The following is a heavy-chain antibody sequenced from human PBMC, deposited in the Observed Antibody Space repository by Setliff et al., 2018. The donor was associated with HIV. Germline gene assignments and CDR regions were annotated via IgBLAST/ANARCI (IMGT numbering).Heavy chain of an antibody. V-gene: IGHV1-69*04. CDR1: GYTFTSDY. Sequence: SVKVSCKASGYTFTSDYIHWVRQAPGQGLDWMGRIIPILGVANYAQRFQGRVTITADKSTSTAYMELTSLRFDDTAMYYCVRGVQSPPHYSYYYMDVWGEGTMVTVSS. CDR3: VRGVQSPPHYSYYYMDV. D-gene: IGHD3-3*01. CDR2: IIPILGVA. J-gene: IGHJ6*03.